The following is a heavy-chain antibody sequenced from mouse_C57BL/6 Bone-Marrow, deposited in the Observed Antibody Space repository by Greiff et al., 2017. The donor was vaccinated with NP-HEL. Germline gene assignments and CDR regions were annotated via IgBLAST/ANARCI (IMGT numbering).Heavy chain of an antibody. CDR1: GYTFTSYG. CDR2: IYTRRGNT. J-gene: IGHJ2*01. CDR3: ARPSYHYSNRGFDY. Sequence: QVQLKQSGAELARPGASVKLSCKASGYTFTSYGISRGKQRTGQGLVWIGEIYTRRGNTYYKEKFKGKATLTADKSSSTAYMELRSLTSEDSAVYFCARPSYHYSNRGFDYWGQGTTLTVSS. D-gene: IGHD2-5*01. V-gene: IGHV1-81*01.